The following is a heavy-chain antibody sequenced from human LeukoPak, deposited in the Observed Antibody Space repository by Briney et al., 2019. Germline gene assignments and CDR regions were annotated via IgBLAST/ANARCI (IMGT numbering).Heavy chain of an antibody. CDR1: GFTFSSYS. J-gene: IGHJ4*02. CDR3: ASLDPYFGWLPE. CDR2: ISSTSSII. D-gene: IGHD3-9*01. V-gene: IGHV3-48*04. Sequence: QSGGSLRLSCAASGFTFSSYSMNWVRQAPGKGLEWVSYISSTSSIIYYADSVKGRFTISRDNAKNSLYLQMNSLRAEDTAVYYCASLDPYFGWLPEWGQGTLVTVSS.